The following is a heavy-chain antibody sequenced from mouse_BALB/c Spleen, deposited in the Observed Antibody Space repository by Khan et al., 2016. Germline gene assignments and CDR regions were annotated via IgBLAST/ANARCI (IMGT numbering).Heavy chain of an antibody. V-gene: IGHV14-4*02. Sequence: VQLQQPGAELVRSGASVKLSCTAAGFNIKDYYMHWVKQRPEQGLEWIGWIDPENGDTEFAPKFQGKATITADTSSNTAYLHLSSLTSEDTAVSYCYAEVRRGYFDCWGQGTTLTVSS. CDR3: YAEVRRGYFDC. CDR1: GFNIKDYY. J-gene: IGHJ2*01. CDR2: IDPENGDT.